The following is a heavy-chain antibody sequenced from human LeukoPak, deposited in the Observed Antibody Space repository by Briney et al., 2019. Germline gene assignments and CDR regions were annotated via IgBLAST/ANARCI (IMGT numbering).Heavy chain of an antibody. CDR1: GFTLSSYA. CDR3: AKDLNDYDDSSGYYYAFGY. V-gene: IGHV3-23*01. D-gene: IGHD3-22*01. CDR2: ISGSGGST. Sequence: GGSLRLSCAASGFTLSSYAVSWVRQAPGKGLEWVSAISGSGGSTYYADSVKGRFTISRDNSKNTLYLQMNSLSAEDTAVYYCAKDLNDYDDSSGYYYAFGYWGQGTLVTVSS. J-gene: IGHJ4*02.